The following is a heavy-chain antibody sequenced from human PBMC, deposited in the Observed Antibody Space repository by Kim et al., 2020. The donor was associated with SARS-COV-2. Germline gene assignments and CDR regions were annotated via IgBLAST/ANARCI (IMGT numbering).Heavy chain of an antibody. CDR2: ISSSGNTM. D-gene: IGHD2-15*01. CDR1: GFTFSDSY. Sequence: WGSLRLSCAASGFTFSDSYMNWIRQAPGKGLEWVSYISSSGNTMYYADSVQGRFTISRDNAKNSLYQQMNSLSAADTALYYCSSDRCIGGSCHFDQWGQG. V-gene: IGHV3-11*01. CDR3: SSDRCIGGSCHFDQ. J-gene: IGHJ4*02.